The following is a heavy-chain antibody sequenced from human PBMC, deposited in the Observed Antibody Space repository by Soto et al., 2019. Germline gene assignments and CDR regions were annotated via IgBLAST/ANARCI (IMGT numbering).Heavy chain of an antibody. J-gene: IGHJ3*02. CDR2: IYYSGST. Sequence: SETLSLTCTVSGGSISSGDYYWSWIRQPPGKGLEWIGYIYYSGSTYYNPSLKSRVTISVDTSKNQFSLKLSSVTAADTAVYYCAQTATTVVTPDAFDIWGQGTMVTVS. CDR1: GGSISSGDYY. CDR3: AQTATTVVTPDAFDI. V-gene: IGHV4-30-4*01. D-gene: IGHD4-17*01.